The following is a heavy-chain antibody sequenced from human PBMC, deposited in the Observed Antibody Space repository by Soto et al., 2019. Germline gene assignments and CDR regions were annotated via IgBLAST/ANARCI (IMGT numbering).Heavy chain of an antibody. Sequence: PGGSLRLSCAASGFTFSSYAMHWVRQAPGKGLEWVAVISYDGSNKYYADSVKGRFTISRDNSKNTLYLQMNSLRAEDTAVYYWARGLTAPMVHRSYYGMDVWGQGTTVTVSS. CDR2: ISYDGSNK. CDR3: ARGLTAPMVHRSYYGMDV. J-gene: IGHJ6*02. D-gene: IGHD3-10*01. CDR1: GFTFSSYA. V-gene: IGHV3-30-3*01.